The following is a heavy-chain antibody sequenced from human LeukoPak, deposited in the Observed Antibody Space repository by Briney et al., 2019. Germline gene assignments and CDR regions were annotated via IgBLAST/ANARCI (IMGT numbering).Heavy chain of an antibody. CDR3: ARDSFDHMVRGVIVSVLYDI. D-gene: IGHD3-10*01. J-gene: IGHJ3*02. Sequence: PGGSLRLSCAASGFTFSRYWMHWVRQAPGKGPVWVSRIKTDGSITDYADFVKGRFTISRDNAKNALYLQMNSLRAEDTAVYYCARDSFDHMVRGVIVSVLYDIWGQGTMVTVSS. CDR2: IKTDGSIT. CDR1: GFTFSRYW. V-gene: IGHV3-74*01.